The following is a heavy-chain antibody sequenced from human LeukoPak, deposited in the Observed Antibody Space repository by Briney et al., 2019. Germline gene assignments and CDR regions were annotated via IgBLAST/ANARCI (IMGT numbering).Heavy chain of an antibody. D-gene: IGHD3-10*01. CDR1: GFTFSDYY. V-gene: IGHV3-11*01. CDR3: ARVFTMVRGVIVSYYYMDV. CDR2: TSSSGSTI. Sequence: GGSLRLSCAASGFTFSDYYMSWIRQAPGKGLEWVSYTSSSGSTIYYADSVKGRFTISRDNAKNSLYLQMNSLRAEDTAVYYCARVFTMVRGVIVSYYYMDVWGKGTTVTISS. J-gene: IGHJ6*03.